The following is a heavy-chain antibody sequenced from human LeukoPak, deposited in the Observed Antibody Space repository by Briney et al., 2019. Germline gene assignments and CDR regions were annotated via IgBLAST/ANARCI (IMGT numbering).Heavy chain of an antibody. Sequence: SETLSLTCTVSGGSISSYYWSWIRQPPGKGLEWIGYIYYNGNTNYNPSLKSRVTISVDTSKNQFSLKLSSVTAADTAVYYCARAPGVVTVFDYWGQGTLVTVSS. CDR3: ARAPGVVTVFDY. V-gene: IGHV4-59*01. CDR2: IYYNGNT. J-gene: IGHJ4*02. CDR1: GGSISSYY. D-gene: IGHD2-21*02.